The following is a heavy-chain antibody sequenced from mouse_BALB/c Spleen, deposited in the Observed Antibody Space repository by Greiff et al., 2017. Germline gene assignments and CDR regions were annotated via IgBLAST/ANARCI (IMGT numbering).Heavy chain of an antibody. Sequence: EVKLMESGPGLVKPSQSLSLTCSVTGYSITSGYYWNWIRQFPGNKLEWMGYISYDGSNNYNPSLKNRISITRDTSKNQFFLKLNSVTTEDTATYYCAREESYDGYPAWFAYWGQGTLVTVSA. V-gene: IGHV3-6*02. CDR3: AREESYDGYPAWFAY. CDR1: GYSITSGYY. D-gene: IGHD2-3*01. J-gene: IGHJ3*01. CDR2: ISYDGSN.